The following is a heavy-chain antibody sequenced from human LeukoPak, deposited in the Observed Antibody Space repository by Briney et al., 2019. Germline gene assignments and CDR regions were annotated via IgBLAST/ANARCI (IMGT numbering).Heavy chain of an antibody. V-gene: IGHV4-34*01. D-gene: IGHD3-3*01. J-gene: IGHJ4*02. CDR3: ARGLRAPYYDFWSGYTVGGYYFDY. CDR2: INHSGST. Sequence: PSETLSLTCAVYGGSFSGYYWSWIRQPPGKGLEWIGEINHSGSTNYNPSLKSRVTISVDTSKNQFSLKLSSVTAADTAVYYCARGLRAPYYDFWSGYTVGGYYFDYWGQGTLVTVSS. CDR1: GGSFSGYY.